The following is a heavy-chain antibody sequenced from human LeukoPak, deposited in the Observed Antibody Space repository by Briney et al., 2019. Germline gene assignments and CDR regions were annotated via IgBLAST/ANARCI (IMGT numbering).Heavy chain of an antibody. Sequence: GGSLRLSCAASGFTFDDYAMHWVRQAPGKGLEWVSGISWNSGSIGYADSVKGRFTISRDNAKNSLYLQMNSLRAEDTAVYYCASYDSSGFDPAYWGQGTLVTVSS. V-gene: IGHV3-9*01. J-gene: IGHJ4*02. CDR3: ASYDSSGFDPAY. CDR2: ISWNSGSI. CDR1: GFTFDDYA. D-gene: IGHD3-22*01.